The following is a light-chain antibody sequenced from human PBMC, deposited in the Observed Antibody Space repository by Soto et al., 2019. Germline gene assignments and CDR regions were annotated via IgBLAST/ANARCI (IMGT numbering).Light chain of an antibody. CDR1: QTIINW. J-gene: IGKJ1*01. CDR3: QQYHTYWWT. Sequence: QMTQSPSTQSASVGDRVTITCRASQTIINWLAWYQQKPGKAPKLLIYKASTLEGEVPSRFSGSGSETEFTLTINSLQPDDSATYYCQQYHTYWWTFGQGTKVDI. V-gene: IGKV1-5*03. CDR2: KAS.